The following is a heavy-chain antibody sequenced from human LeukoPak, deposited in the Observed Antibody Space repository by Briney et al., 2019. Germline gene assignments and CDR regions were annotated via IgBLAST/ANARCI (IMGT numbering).Heavy chain of an antibody. CDR2: IGTSGSTK. Sequence: GGSLRLSCAASGFTFSNYEMNWVRQAPGKGLEWVSYIGTSGSTKYYADSVRGRFTISRDNAENSLHLQMNSLRAEDAAVYYCARRYCSSTICTLDYWGQGTLVTVSS. CDR3: ARRYCSSTICTLDY. D-gene: IGHD2-2*01. V-gene: IGHV3-48*03. J-gene: IGHJ4*02. CDR1: GFTFSNYE.